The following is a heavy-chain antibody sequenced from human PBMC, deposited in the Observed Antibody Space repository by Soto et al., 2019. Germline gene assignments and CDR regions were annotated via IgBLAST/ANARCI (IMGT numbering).Heavy chain of an antibody. V-gene: IGHV1-69*13. CDR3: ARETYYYGSGTVYYYYYGMDV. D-gene: IGHD3-10*01. Sequence: AVKVSCKASGGTFSSYSISWVRQAPGQGLEWVGGIIPIFGTANYAQKFQGRVTITADESTSTAYMELSSLRSEDTAVYYCARETYYYGSGTVYYYYYGMDVWGQGTTVTVSS. J-gene: IGHJ6*02. CDR2: IIPIFGTA. CDR1: GGTFSSYS.